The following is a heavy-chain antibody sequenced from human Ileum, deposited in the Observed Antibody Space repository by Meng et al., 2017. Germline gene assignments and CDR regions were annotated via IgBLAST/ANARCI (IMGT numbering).Heavy chain of an antibody. D-gene: IGHD3-10*01. CDR1: GGSFSSDNYY. J-gene: IGHJ4*02. Sequence: QLQLQESGPGLVKPTETLSLTCIVSGGSFSSDNYYWTWIRQTPGKGLEWIGLTYYNGSPFYNPSLRSRVTISVDTSKDQFSLKLTSVTAADTAVYYCARERRHYYGSGSFDYWGQGILVTVSS. CDR2: TYYNGSP. V-gene: IGHV4-30-4*01. CDR3: ARERRHYYGSGSFDY.